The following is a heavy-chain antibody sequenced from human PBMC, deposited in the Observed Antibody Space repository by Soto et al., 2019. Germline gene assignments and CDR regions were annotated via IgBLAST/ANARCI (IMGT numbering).Heavy chain of an antibody. Sequence: SETLSLTCAVYGGSFSGYYWSWIRQPPGKGLEWIGEINHSGSTNYNPSLKSRVTISVDTSKNQFSLKLSSVTAADTAVYYCARDGSIPFDYWGQGTLVTVS. CDR3: ARDGSIPFDY. CDR2: INHSGST. D-gene: IGHD3-10*01. CDR1: GGSFSGYY. J-gene: IGHJ4*02. V-gene: IGHV4-34*01.